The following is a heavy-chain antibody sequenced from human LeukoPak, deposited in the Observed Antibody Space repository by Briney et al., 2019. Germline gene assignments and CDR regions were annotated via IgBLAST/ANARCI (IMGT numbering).Heavy chain of an antibody. J-gene: IGHJ6*02. CDR2: IYYSGST. D-gene: IGHD3-22*01. CDR1: GGSISSGDYY. V-gene: IGHV4-30-4*01. CDR3: ARDLGYYDSSGYYYYYYGMDV. Sequence: KTSETLSPTCTVSGGSISSGDYYWSWIRQPPGKGLEWIGYIYYSGSTYYNPSLKSRVTISVDTSKNQFSLKLSSVTAADTAVYYCARDLGYYDSSGYYYYYYGMDVWGQGTTVTVSS.